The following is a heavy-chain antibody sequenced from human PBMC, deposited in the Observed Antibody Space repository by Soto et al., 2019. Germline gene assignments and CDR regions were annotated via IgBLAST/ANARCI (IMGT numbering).Heavy chain of an antibody. V-gene: IGHV1-69*08. Sequence: QVQLVQSGAEVKKPGSSVKVSCKASGGTFSSYTISRVRQAPGQGLEWMGRIIPILGIANYAQKFQGRVTITADKPTSTAYKELSSLRSEDTAVYYCARDIGYSGTRWGQGTLVTVSS. D-gene: IGHD1-26*01. CDR2: IIPILGIA. CDR1: GGTFSSYT. J-gene: IGHJ4*02. CDR3: ARDIGYSGTR.